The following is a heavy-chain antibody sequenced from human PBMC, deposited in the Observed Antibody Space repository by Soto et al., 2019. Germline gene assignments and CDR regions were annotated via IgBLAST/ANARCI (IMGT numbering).Heavy chain of an antibody. CDR1: GFTFSYYY. J-gene: IGHJ6*02. CDR2: ISSSGSTI. Sequence: GGSLRLSCAASGFTFSYYYMSWIRQAPGKGPEWVSYISSSGSTIYYADSVKGRFTISRDNAKNSLYPQMNSLRAEDTAVYYCARDLLGPWGMDVWGQGTTVTVSS. V-gene: IGHV3-11*01. D-gene: IGHD2-8*02. CDR3: ARDLLGPWGMDV.